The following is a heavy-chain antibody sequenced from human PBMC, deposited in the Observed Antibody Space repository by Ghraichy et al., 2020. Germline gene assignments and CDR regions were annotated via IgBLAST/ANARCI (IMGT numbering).Heavy chain of an antibody. Sequence: SETLSLTCTVSGGSISSSSYYWGWIRQPPGKGLEWIGSIYYSGSTYYNPSLKSRVTISVDTSKNQFSLKLSSVTAADTAVYYCASYIAVAGSYWYFDLWGRCTLVTVSS. J-gene: IGHJ2*01. CDR1: GGSISSSSYY. V-gene: IGHV4-39*01. CDR2: IYYSGST. D-gene: IGHD6-19*01. CDR3: ASYIAVAGSYWYFDL.